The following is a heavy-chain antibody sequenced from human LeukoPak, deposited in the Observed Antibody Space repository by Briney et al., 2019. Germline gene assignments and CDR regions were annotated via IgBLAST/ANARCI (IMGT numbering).Heavy chain of an antibody. D-gene: IGHD2-2*01. CDR3: AKGGKVPAAISASWYSFSSSEFDY. CDR1: GFTFSSYG. Sequence: GGSLRLSCAASGFTFSSYGMHWVRQAPGKGLEWVAVISYDGSNKYYADSVKGRFTISRDNSKKTLYLQMNSLRAEDTAVYYCAKGGKVPAAISASWYSFSSSEFDYWGQGTLVTVSS. V-gene: IGHV3-30*18. J-gene: IGHJ4*02. CDR2: ISYDGSNK.